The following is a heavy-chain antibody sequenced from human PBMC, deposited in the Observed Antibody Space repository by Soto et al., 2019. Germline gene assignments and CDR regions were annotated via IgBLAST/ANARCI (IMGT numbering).Heavy chain of an antibody. CDR3: ARNSDYGSYFDL. Sequence: QVRLEESGPGLVKPSETLSLTCNVSGASIINHYWSWIRQPPGKALEWVAFVHYSGTTNYNPSLESRVFISVDTSKTQFSLKVTSVTAADTAVYFCARNSDYGSYFDLWGRVTLVTVSS. J-gene: IGHJ2*01. V-gene: IGHV4-59*11. CDR2: VHYSGTT. D-gene: IGHD4-17*01. CDR1: GASIINHY.